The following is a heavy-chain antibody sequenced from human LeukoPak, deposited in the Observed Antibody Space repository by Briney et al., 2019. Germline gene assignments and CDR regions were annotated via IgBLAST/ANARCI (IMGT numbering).Heavy chain of an antibody. Sequence: SETLSLTCTVSGGSISSGSYYWSWIRQPAGKGLEWIGRIYTSGSTNYNPSLKSRVTISVDTSKNQFSLKLSSVTAADTAVYYCATRGPSLGNYYYYMDVWGKGTTVTVSS. CDR2: IYTSGST. D-gene: IGHD1-26*01. CDR1: GGSISSGSYY. CDR3: ATRGPSLGNYYYYMDV. V-gene: IGHV4-61*02. J-gene: IGHJ6*03.